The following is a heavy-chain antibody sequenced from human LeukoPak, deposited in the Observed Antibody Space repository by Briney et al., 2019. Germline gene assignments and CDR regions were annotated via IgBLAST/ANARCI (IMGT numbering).Heavy chain of an antibody. J-gene: IGHJ5*02. CDR2: IYCSGST. CDR3: ARDVREYYGSGSYYNWFDP. D-gene: IGHD3-10*01. Sequence: SETLSLTCTVSGGSISSGGYYWCWIRQPPVKGLEWIGCIYCSGSTYYNPSLKSRVTISVDTSKNQFSLKLSSVTAADTAVYYCARDVREYYGSGSYYNWFDPWGQGTLVTVSS. CDR1: GGSISSGGYY. V-gene: IGHV4-31*03.